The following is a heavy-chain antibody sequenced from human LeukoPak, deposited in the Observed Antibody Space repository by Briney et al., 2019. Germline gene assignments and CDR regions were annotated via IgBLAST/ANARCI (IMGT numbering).Heavy chain of an antibody. D-gene: IGHD2/OR15-2a*01. CDR3: ARGTTPPLRWFDP. Sequence: SETLSLTCAVSGGSISSGGYSWSWIRQPPGKGLECIGYIYYSGTTNYNPSLMSRLTISLDTSKNHFSLKLSSVTAADTAVYYCARGTTPPLRWFDPWGQGTLVIVSS. V-gene: IGHV4-61*03. CDR1: GGSISSGGYS. J-gene: IGHJ5*02. CDR2: IYYSGTT.